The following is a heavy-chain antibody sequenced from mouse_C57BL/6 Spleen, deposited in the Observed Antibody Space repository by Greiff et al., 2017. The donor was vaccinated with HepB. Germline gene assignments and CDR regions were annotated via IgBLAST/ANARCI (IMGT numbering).Heavy chain of an antibody. CDR1: GYTFTSYW. CDR3: ARTTTVVGYAMDY. V-gene: IGHV1-55*01. D-gene: IGHD1-1*01. CDR2: IYPGSGST. Sequence: QVHVKQPEAELVKPGASVKMSCKASGYTFTSYWITWVKQRPGQGLEWIGDIYPGSGSTNYNEKFKSKATLTVDTSSSTAYMQLSSLTSEDSAVYYCARTTTVVGYAMDYWGQGTSVTVSS. J-gene: IGHJ4*01.